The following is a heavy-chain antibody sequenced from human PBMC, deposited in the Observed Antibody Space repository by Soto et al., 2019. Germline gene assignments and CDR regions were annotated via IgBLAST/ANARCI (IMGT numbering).Heavy chain of an antibody. CDR1: GGTFSSYA. Sequence: GASVKVSCKASGGTFSSYAISWVRQAPGQGLEWMGGIIPIFGTANYAQKFQGRVTITADESTSTAYMELSSLRSEDTAVYYCARVKIRVYSGYDSYNWFDPWGQGTLVTVSS. CDR2: IIPIFGTA. V-gene: IGHV1-69*13. CDR3: ARVKIRVYSGYDSYNWFDP. D-gene: IGHD5-12*01. J-gene: IGHJ5*02.